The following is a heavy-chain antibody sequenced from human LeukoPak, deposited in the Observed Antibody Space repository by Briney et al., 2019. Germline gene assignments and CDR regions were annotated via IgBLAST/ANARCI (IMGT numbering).Heavy chain of an antibody. CDR2: IYYSGSI. CDR1: GGSTCSGGYY. Sequence: SGTPLIICSVSGGSTCSGGYYCSWIRQHPGKGLGWFGYIYYSGSIYYNPSLKSRVTISVDTSKNQFSLQLSTVTAADTAVYYCARENLCSSKTSIDYWGQGTLVTVSS. J-gene: IGHJ4*02. V-gene: IGHV4-31*03. D-gene: IGHD6-13*01. CDR3: ARENLCSSKTSIDY.